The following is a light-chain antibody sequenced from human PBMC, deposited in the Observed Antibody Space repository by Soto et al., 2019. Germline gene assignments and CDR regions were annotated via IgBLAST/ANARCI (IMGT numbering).Light chain of an antibody. J-gene: IGKJ4*01. V-gene: IGKV1-33*01. CDR2: DAS. CDR1: QDISNY. CDR3: QQYDNLPLT. Sequence: DIQMTQSPSSLSASVGDRVTITCQASQDISNYLNWYQQKQGKAPKLLIYDASNLETGVPSRFSGSGSGTDFTIPISSLQPEDIATYYCQQYDNLPLTFGGGTKVEIK.